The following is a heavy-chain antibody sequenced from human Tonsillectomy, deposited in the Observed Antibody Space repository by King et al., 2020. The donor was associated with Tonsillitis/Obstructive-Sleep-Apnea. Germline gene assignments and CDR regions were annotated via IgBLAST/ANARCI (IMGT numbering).Heavy chain of an antibody. V-gene: IGHV4-39*01. CDR3: ARQAYSITWHGERYFDY. J-gene: IGHJ4*02. CDR2: IYYSGSI. D-gene: IGHD6-13*01. Sequence: QLQESRPGLVKPSETLSLTCTVSGGSISSSTYYWGWIRQPPGKGLEWIGSIYYSGSIHYNPSLQSRVTIYVDTSKKQFSLKMTSVTAADTALYYCARQAYSITWHGERYFDYWGQGTLVTVSS. CDR1: GGSISSSTYY.